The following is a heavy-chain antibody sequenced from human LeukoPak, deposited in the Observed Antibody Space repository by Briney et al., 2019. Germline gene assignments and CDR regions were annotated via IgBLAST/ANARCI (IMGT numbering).Heavy chain of an antibody. D-gene: IGHD2-15*01. CDR3: ARDWDCSGGSRYFFNRHGWRVPRPIGWFDP. V-gene: IGHV4-39*07. Sequence: SETLSLTCTVSGGSINTPNYYWGWIRQTPGKGLEWIGNIFYSGGTYYSPSLTSRVTISLDTSRNQFSLKLNSVTAADTAVYYCARDWDCSGGSRYFFNRHGWRVPRPIGWFDPWGQGTLVTVSS. CDR2: IFYSGGT. CDR1: GGSINTPNYY. J-gene: IGHJ5*02.